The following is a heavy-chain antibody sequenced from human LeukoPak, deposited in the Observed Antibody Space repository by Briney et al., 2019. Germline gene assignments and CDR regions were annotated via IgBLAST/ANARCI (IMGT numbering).Heavy chain of an antibody. V-gene: IGHV4-4*02. CDR3: ARENYYDSSGYYGQSHGMDV. Sequence: SGTLSLTCAVSGDSINNNNWWSWVRQSPGKGLEWIGEIYHSGSTNYNPSLKSRVTISVDKSKNQFSLKLSSVIAADTAVYYCARENYYDSSGYYGQSHGMDVWGQGTAVTVSS. CDR1: GDSINNNNW. D-gene: IGHD3-22*01. J-gene: IGHJ6*02. CDR2: IYHSGST.